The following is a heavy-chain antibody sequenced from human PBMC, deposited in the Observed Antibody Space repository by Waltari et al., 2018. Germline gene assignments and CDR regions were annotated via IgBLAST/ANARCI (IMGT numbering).Heavy chain of an antibody. J-gene: IGHJ3*02. CDR2: ISSTSSYI. V-gene: IGHV3-21*02. CDR1: GFTFSTYK. CDR3: ARDSARNYDYISGGHAFDI. D-gene: IGHD3-16*01. Sequence: EVQLVESGGGLVKLGGCLRLSCAASGFTFSTYKINWVRQAPGKGLEWVSSISSTSSYIYYADSVKGRFTISRDNANNSLYLQMSSLRAEDTAIYYCARDSARNYDYISGGHAFDIWGQGTMITVSS.